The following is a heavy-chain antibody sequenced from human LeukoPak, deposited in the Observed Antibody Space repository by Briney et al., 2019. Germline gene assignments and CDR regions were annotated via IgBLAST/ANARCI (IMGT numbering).Heavy chain of an antibody. J-gene: IGHJ3*02. CDR2: ISGSGGST. V-gene: IGHV3-23*01. Sequence: GGSLRLSCAASGFTFSSYAMSWVRQAPGKGLEWVSAISGSGGSTYYADSVKGRFTISRDNSKNTLYLQMNSPRAEDTAVYYCAKGRLHDSSGVDAFDIWGQGTMVTASS. CDR1: GFTFSSYA. CDR3: AKGRLHDSSGVDAFDI. D-gene: IGHD3-22*01.